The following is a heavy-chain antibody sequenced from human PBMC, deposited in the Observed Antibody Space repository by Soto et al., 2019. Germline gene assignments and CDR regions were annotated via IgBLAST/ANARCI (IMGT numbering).Heavy chain of an antibody. J-gene: IGHJ5*02. CDR2: IKSKTNNYAT. V-gene: IGHV3-73*01. CDR3: TRGYCSITACYPRFDP. D-gene: IGHD2-2*01. CDR1: GFTFSVSA. Sequence: HPGGSLRLSCAASGFTFSVSAMHWVRHASGKGLEWVGHIKSKTNNYATAYAASVKGRFTIFRDDSKNTAYLQMNSLKTEDTAVYYCTRGYCSITACYPRFDPWGQGTLVTVSS.